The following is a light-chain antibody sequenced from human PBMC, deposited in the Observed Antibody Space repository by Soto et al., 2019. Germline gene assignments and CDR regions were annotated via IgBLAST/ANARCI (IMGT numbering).Light chain of an antibody. CDR2: AAS. CDR1: QSTSSY. CDR3: PHRYSTPPCT. J-gene: IGKJ1*01. V-gene: IGKV1-39*01. Sequence: DIQMTQSPSSLSASVGDRVTITCRARQSTSSYIHRYQQKPGKDPKLLIYAASSLQSGIPSRFSGSGSGTDFTLTISSLQREDFATYYCPHRYSTPPCTFGQGTKVEIK.